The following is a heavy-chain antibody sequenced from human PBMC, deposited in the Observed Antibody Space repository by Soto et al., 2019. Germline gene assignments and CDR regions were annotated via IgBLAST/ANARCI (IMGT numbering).Heavy chain of an antibody. CDR1: GFTFSSYA. D-gene: IGHD6-19*01. CDR3: ARGYAAVADQSVDY. CDR2: ISYDGSNK. V-gene: IGHV3-30-3*01. Sequence: PGGSLRLSCAASGFTFSSYAMSWVRQAPGKGLEWVAVISYDGSNKYYADSVKGRFTISRDNSKNTLYLQMNSLRAEDTAVYYCARGYAAVADQSVDYWGQGTLVTVSS. J-gene: IGHJ4*02.